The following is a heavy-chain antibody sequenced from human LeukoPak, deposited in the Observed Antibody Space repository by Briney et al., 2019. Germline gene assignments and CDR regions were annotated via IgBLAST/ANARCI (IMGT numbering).Heavy chain of an antibody. Sequence: PGGSLRLSCAASGFTFSSYSMNWVRQAPGKGLEWVSSISSSSSYIYYADSVKGRFTISRDNAKNSLYLQMNSLRAEDTAVYYCARVVVVPAAIDYWGQGTLVTVSP. CDR2: ISSSSSYI. CDR1: GFTFSSYS. V-gene: IGHV3-21*01. CDR3: ARVVVVPAAIDY. J-gene: IGHJ4*02. D-gene: IGHD2-2*01.